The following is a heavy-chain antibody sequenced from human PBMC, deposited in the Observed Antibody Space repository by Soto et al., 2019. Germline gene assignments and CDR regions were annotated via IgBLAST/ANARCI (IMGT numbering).Heavy chain of an antibody. J-gene: IGHJ4*02. CDR2: ITGSGDIT. Sequence: GGSLRLSCAASGFTFTFYAMSWVRQAPGKGLQWVPGITGSGDITYYADSVKDRFTISRDNSKNTLYLQMNSLRAEDTAVYYCAKEEDSGGYKGFSFDFWGQGALVTVSS. CDR3: AKEEDSGGYKGFSFDF. D-gene: IGHD3-22*01. V-gene: IGHV3-23*01. CDR1: GFTFTFYA.